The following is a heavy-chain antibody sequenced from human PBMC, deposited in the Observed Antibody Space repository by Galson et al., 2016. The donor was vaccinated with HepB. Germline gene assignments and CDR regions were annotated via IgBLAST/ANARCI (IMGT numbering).Heavy chain of an antibody. J-gene: IGHJ5*02. V-gene: IGHV1-46*01. D-gene: IGHD1-26*01. CDR2: INPSGGST. CDR3: ARSAYSRSYYGRDWFDP. Sequence: SVKVSCKASGYTFTSYYMHWVRQAPGQGLEWMGIINPSGGSTSYAQKFQGRVTMTRDTSTSTVYMELSSLRSEDTAVYYCARSAYSRSYYGRDWFDPWGQGTLVTVSS. CDR1: GYTFTSYY.